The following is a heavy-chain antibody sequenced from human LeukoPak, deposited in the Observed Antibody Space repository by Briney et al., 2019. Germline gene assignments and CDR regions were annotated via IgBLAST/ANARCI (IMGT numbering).Heavy chain of an antibody. V-gene: IGHV3-9*01. CDR1: GFTFDDYA. CDR3: AKDITPGIAVAGQYYYYGMDV. CDR2: ISWNSGSM. D-gene: IGHD6-19*01. J-gene: IGHJ6*02. Sequence: PGGSLRLSCAASGFTFDDYAMHWVRHAPGKGLEWVSGISWNSGSMGYADSVKGRFTIFRDNAKNSLYLQMNSLRAEDTALYYCAKDITPGIAVAGQYYYYGMDVWGQGTTVTVSS.